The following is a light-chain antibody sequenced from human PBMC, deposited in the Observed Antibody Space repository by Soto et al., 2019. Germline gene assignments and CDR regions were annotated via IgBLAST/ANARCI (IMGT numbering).Light chain of an antibody. Sequence: DIQMTQSPSSLSASVGDRVTITCRASQDISSYLAWYQQEPGKAPKLLIYAASTLQSGVSSRFSGSGSGTEFTLTISSLQPDDFATYYCQQYNTYWTFGQGTKVDIK. J-gene: IGKJ1*01. CDR2: AAS. CDR3: QQYNTYWT. V-gene: IGKV1-9*01. CDR1: QDISSY.